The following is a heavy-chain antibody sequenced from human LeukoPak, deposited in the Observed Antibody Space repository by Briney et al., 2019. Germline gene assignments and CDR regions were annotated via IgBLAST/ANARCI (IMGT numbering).Heavy chain of an antibody. CDR3: ARAPRTSSGYYL. Sequence: SETLSLTCTVSGGSISNYYWSWIRQPAGKGLEWIGHIYTSGSTNYDPSLKSRVTMSVDTSKNQFSLKLSSVTAADTAVYYCARAPRTSSGYYLCGQGTLVTVSS. CDR1: GGSISNYY. D-gene: IGHD3-22*01. J-gene: IGHJ4*02. V-gene: IGHV4-4*07. CDR2: IYTSGST.